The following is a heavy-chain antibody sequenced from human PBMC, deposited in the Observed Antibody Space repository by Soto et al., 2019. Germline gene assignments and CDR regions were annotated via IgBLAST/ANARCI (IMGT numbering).Heavy chain of an antibody. Sequence: GGSLRLSCAASGFTFSSYAMHWVRQAPGKGLEYVSAISSNGGSTYYANSVKGRFTISRDNSKNTLYLQMGSLRAEDMAVYYCARPTHHGVQDAFDIWGQGTMVTVSS. J-gene: IGHJ3*02. CDR2: ISSNGGST. D-gene: IGHD3-10*01. CDR3: ARPTHHGVQDAFDI. V-gene: IGHV3-64*01. CDR1: GFTFSSYA.